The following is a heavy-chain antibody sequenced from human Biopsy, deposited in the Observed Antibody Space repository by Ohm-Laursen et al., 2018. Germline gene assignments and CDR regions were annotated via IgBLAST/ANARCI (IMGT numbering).Heavy chain of an antibody. J-gene: IGHJ4*02. Sequence: GSSVKVSCKISGYTLTALSMHWVRQAPGRGLEWMGGFDREERKTVYAEKFQGRVTMTEDTSTDTVYMEVTSLRSDDTAVYYCATGPYYDTRFYYNVRPFDFWGQGTLVTVSS. CDR2: FDREERKT. CDR3: ATGPYYDTRFYYNVRPFDF. V-gene: IGHV1-24*01. D-gene: IGHD3-10*01. CDR1: GYTLTALS.